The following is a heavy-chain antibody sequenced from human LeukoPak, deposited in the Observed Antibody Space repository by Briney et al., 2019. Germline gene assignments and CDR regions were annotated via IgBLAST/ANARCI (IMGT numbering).Heavy chain of an antibody. J-gene: IGHJ4*02. CDR1: GFTFGTYW. CDR2: IKQDGSEK. V-gene: IGHV3-7*01. Sequence: GGSLRLSCAASGFTFGTYWMSWVHQAPGKGLEWVANIKQDGSEKYYVDSVKGRSTISRDNAKNSLYLQMNSLRAEDTAMYYCARDSAGNDYWGQGTLVTVSS. CDR3: ARDSAGNDY. D-gene: IGHD6-13*01.